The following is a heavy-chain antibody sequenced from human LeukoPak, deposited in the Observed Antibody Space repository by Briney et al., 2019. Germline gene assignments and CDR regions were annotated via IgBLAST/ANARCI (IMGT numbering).Heavy chain of an antibody. CDR2: INYDARSK. Sequence: PGGSLRLSCAASGFTFSHYWMHWVRQAPGKGLEWVSSINYDARSKTYADSVKGRLTISRDNAENTLFLQMNSLRVEDSAIYSCVRGARPGTPFDWGQGILVTVSS. V-gene: IGHV3-74*01. J-gene: IGHJ1*01. CDR3: VRGARPGTPFD. D-gene: IGHD1-1*01. CDR1: GFTFSHYW.